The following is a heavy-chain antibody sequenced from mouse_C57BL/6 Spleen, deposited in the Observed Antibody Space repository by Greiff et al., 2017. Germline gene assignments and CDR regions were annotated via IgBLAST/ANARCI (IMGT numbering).Heavy chain of an antibody. CDR2: IDPSDSYT. V-gene: IGHV1-69*01. D-gene: IGHD4-1*01. J-gene: IGHJ3*01. CDR3: ARGWDAAY. Sequence: VQLQQPGAELVMPGASVKLSCKASGYTFTSYWMHWVKQRPGQGLEWIGEIDPSDSYTNYNQKFKGKSTLTVDKSSSTAYMQLSSLTSEDSAVYCCARGWDAAYWGQGTLVTVSA. CDR1: GYTFTSYW.